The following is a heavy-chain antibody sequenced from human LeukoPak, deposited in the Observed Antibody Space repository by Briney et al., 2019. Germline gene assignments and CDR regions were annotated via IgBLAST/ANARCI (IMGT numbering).Heavy chain of an antibody. CDR2: ISSSSSTI. V-gene: IGHV3-48*01. Sequence: PGGSLRLSCAASGFTFSSYSMNWVRQAPGKGLEWVSYISSSSSTIYYADSVKGRFTISRDNAKNSLYLQMNSLRAEDTAVYYCARHDYGDYLGYYYYYYGMDVWGQGTTVTVSS. J-gene: IGHJ6*02. CDR1: GFTFSSYS. CDR3: ARHDYGDYLGYYYYYYGMDV. D-gene: IGHD4-17*01.